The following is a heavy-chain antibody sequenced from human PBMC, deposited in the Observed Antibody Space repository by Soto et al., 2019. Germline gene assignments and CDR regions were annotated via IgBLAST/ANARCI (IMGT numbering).Heavy chain of an antibody. D-gene: IGHD3-22*01. CDR3: ARGPITSGYYLDFYD. CDR2: IIPIFDTT. V-gene: IGHV1-69*01. CDR1: GGTFSNYV. J-gene: IGHJ1*01. Sequence: QVQLVQSGAEVKKPGSSVSVSCKASGGTFSNYVISWLRQAPGQGLEWMGGIIPIFDTTNYAQKFQGRVTITADESTSPAYMELSSLRSEDTAVYYCARGPITSGYYLDFYDWGQGTLVNVSS.